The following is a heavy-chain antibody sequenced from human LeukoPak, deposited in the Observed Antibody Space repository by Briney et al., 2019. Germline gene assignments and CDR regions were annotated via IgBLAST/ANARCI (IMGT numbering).Heavy chain of an antibody. Sequence: PGRSLRLSCAASGFTFSSYAMHWVRQAPPRGLEWVAVISYDGSNKYYADSVKGRFTISRDNSKNTLYLQMNSLRAEDTAVYYCASGFVVVPAEAFDIWGQGTMVTVSS. D-gene: IGHD2-2*01. CDR1: GFTFSSYA. CDR2: ISYDGSNK. CDR3: ASGFVVVPAEAFDI. V-gene: IGHV3-30*04. J-gene: IGHJ3*02.